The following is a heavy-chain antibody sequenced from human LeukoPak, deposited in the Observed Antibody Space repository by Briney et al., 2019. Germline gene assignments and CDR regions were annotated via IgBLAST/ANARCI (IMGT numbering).Heavy chain of an antibody. CDR1: SGFISSDSYY. J-gene: IGHJ2*01. CDR2: IYTSGST. Sequence: SQALSLTCTVSSGFISSDSYYWNWIRQPAGKGLEWIGRIYTSGSTKYNPTLKSRVTISVDTSKNQFSLKLSSVTAADTAVYYCARPNYDFWSGRSVGYWYFDLWGRGTLVTVSS. V-gene: IGHV4-61*02. D-gene: IGHD3-3*01. CDR3: ARPNYDFWSGRSVGYWYFDL.